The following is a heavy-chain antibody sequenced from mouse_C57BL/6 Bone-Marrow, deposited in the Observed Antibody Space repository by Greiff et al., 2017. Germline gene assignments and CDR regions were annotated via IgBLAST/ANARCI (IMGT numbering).Heavy chain of an antibody. D-gene: IGHD1-1*01. CDR2: ILPGSGST. CDR3: AYYFYYFDY. Sequence: VMLVESGAELMKPGASVKLSCKATGYTFTGYWIEWVKQRPGHGLEWIGEILPGSGSTNCNEKFKGKATFTADTSSNTAYMHLSSLTTEDSAIYYCAYYFYYFDYWGQGTTLTVSS. J-gene: IGHJ2*01. CDR1: GYTFTGYW. V-gene: IGHV1-9*01.